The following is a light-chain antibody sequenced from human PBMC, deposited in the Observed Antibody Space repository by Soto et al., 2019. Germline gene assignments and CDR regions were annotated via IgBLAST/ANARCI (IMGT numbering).Light chain of an antibody. CDR3: HQYDSWT. J-gene: IGKJ1*01. Sequence: IVMTQYPATLSVSPGEGATLSCRASQSVSTNLAWYQQKPGQAPRLLIYGASTRTTDIPDRFSVSGSGTDFTLTISRLEPEDFAVYYCHQYDSWTFGQGTKVDIK. CDR2: GAS. CDR1: QSVSTN. V-gene: IGKV3-15*01.